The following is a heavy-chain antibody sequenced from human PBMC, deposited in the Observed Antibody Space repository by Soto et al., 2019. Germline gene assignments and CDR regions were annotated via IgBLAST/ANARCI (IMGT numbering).Heavy chain of an antibody. V-gene: IGHV3-23*01. CDR2: ISSAVNT. CDR1: GFTFSNYA. J-gene: IGHJ4*02. Sequence: EVQLLQSGGGLVQPGGSLRLSCAGSGFTFSNYAMSWVRQAPGKGLEWVSAISSAVNTYYADSVKGRFTISRDNSKNTLSLQMNSLRAEDTAVYYCAKQVGDGTSSPYYFDYWGKGPLVTVSS. CDR3: AKQVGDGTSSPYYFDY. D-gene: IGHD6-6*01.